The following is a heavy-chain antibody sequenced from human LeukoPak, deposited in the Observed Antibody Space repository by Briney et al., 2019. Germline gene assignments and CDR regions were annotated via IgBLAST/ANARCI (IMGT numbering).Heavy chain of an antibody. CDR3: ARDFGRSSPYYFDY. V-gene: IGHV3-48*01. CDR2: IRSSSSTI. D-gene: IGHD6-6*01. CDR1: GFTFSSYS. J-gene: IGHJ4*02. Sequence: GGSLRLSCAASGFTFSSYSMNWVRQAPGKGLEWVSYIRSSSSTIYYADSVKGRFTISRDNVKNSLYLQMNSLRAEDTAIYYCARDFGRSSPYYFDYWGQGTLVTVSS.